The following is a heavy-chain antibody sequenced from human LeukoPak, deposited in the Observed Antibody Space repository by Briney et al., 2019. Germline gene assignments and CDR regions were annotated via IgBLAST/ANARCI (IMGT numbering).Heavy chain of an antibody. Sequence: SETLSLTCAVSGGSLSPHYWSWIRRPLGEGLEWIGEINNRGTTNYSPSLRGRATISVDTSKNQFSLRLTSVTAADTAVYYCARVPLCWLKPFDFWGQGTLATVSS. CDR1: GGSLSPHY. CDR2: INNRGTT. V-gene: IGHV4-34*01. J-gene: IGHJ4*02. CDR3: ARVPLCWLKPFDF. D-gene: IGHD3-10*02.